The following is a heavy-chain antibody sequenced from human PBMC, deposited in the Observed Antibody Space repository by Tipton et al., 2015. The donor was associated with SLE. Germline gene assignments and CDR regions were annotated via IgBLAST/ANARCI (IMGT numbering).Heavy chain of an antibody. V-gene: IGHV4-59*11. CDR2: IYSGGST. CDR3: ARGFLEMFDP. J-gene: IGHJ5*02. Sequence: TLSLTCTVSGGAISSHYWSWIRQPPGKKLEWIGYIYSGGSTNYNPSLKSRVSISVDTSKNQFSLRLSSVTTADTAVYYCARGFLEMFDPWGPGTLVTVSS. CDR1: GGAISSHY. D-gene: IGHD3-3*01.